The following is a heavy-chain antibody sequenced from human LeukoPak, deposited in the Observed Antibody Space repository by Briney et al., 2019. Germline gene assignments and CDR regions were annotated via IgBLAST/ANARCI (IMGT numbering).Heavy chain of an antibody. Sequence: PSETLSLTCAVYGGSFSGYYWSWIRQPPGKGLEWSGEINHSGSTNYNPSLKSRVTISVDTSKNQFSLKLSSVTAADTAVYYCAIWSSGSEYYFDYWGQGTLVTVSS. J-gene: IGHJ4*02. V-gene: IGHV4-34*01. CDR3: AIWSSGSEYYFDY. CDR2: INHSGST. CDR1: GGSFSGYY. D-gene: IGHD6-19*01.